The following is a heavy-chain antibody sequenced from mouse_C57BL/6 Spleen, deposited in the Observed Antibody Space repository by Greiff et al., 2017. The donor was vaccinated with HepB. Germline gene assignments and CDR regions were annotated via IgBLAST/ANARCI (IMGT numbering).Heavy chain of an antibody. Sequence: VQLQQPGAELVRPGSSVKLSCKASGYTFTSYWMHWVKQRPIQGLEWIGNIDPSDSETHYNQKFKDKATLTVDKSSSTAYMQLSSLTSEDSAVYYCAREDSSGLDYWGQGTTLTVSS. CDR3: AREDSSGLDY. D-gene: IGHD3-2*02. CDR2: IDPSDSET. CDR1: GYTFTSYW. V-gene: IGHV1-52*01. J-gene: IGHJ2*01.